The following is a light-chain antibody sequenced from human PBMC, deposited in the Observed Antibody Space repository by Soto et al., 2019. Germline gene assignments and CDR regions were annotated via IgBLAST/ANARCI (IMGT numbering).Light chain of an antibody. CDR1: SNDVGGYHY. V-gene: IGLV2-14*01. CDR3: SSYTSSSTL. J-gene: IGLJ1*01. CDR2: EVS. Sequence: QSALTQPASVSGSPGQSITISCTGTSNDVGGYHYVSWYQQYPGKAPKLMIYEVSDRPSGISSRFSGSKSGNTASLTISGLQTEDEADYYCSSYTSSSTLFGAGTKLTVL.